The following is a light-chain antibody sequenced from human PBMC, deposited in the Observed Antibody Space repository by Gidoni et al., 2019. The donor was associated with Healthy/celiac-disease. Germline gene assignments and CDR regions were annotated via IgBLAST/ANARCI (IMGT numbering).Light chain of an antibody. CDR1: QSVSSN. CDR2: GAS. J-gene: IGKJ2*01. V-gene: IGKV3-15*01. Sequence: EIVMTQSPATLSVSPGERATLSCRASQSVSSNLAGYQQKPGQAPRLLIYGASTRATGIPARFSGSGSGTEFTRTSSSLQSEDCAVYYCQQYNNWPYTFGQGTKLEIK. CDR3: QQYNNWPYT.